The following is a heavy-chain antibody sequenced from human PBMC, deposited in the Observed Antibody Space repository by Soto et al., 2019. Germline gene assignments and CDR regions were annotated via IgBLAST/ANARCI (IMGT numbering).Heavy chain of an antibody. Sequence: SLTCTVSGGSISSGGYYWSWIRQHPGKGLEWIGYIYYSGSTYYNPSLKSRVTISVDTSKNQFSLKLSSVTAADTAVYYCVHYYYDSSGYYYFDYWGQGTLVTVSS. D-gene: IGHD3-22*01. V-gene: IGHV4-31*03. CDR3: VHYYYDSSGYYYFDY. CDR2: IYYSGST. J-gene: IGHJ4*02. CDR1: GGSISSGGYY.